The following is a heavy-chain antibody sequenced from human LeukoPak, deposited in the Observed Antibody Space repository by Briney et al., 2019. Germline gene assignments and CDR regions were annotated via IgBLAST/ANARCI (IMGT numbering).Heavy chain of an antibody. CDR3: ARVASGYSYGFFDY. CDR1: GFTFTTYS. CDR2: ISGSGDYT. D-gene: IGHD5-18*01. Sequence: GGSLRLSCAASGFTFTTYSINWVRQAPGKGLEWVSSISGSGDYTSYAHSVKGRFTISRDNAKNSLYLQMNTLRSEDTAVYYCARVASGYSYGFFDYWGQGTPVTVSS. J-gene: IGHJ4*02. V-gene: IGHV3-21*01.